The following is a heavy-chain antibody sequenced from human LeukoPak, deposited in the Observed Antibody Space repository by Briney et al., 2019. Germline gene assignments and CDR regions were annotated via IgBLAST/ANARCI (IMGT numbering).Heavy chain of an antibody. J-gene: IGHJ6*03. V-gene: IGHV3-30*02. Sequence: GGSLRLSCAASGFTFRTNAMHWVRQAPGKGLEWVAFIRYDGTNKYYADSVKGRFTISRDNSKNTLFLQMNSLRAEDTAVYYCAGGGFGEAYYYYYYMDVWGKGTTVTVSS. CDR1: GFTFRTNA. CDR2: IRYDGTNK. CDR3: AGGGFGEAYYYYYYMDV. D-gene: IGHD3-10*01.